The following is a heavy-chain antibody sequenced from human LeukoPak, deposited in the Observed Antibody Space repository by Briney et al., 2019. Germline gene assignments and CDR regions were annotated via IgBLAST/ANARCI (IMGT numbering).Heavy chain of an antibody. V-gene: IGHV3-21*01. D-gene: IGHD2-15*01. CDR1: GFTFSSYS. J-gene: IGHJ6*02. CDR3: AKDLVVVAATLYYYYGMDA. Sequence: GGSLRLSCAASGFTFSSYSMNWVRQAPGKGLEWVSSISSSSSYIYYADSVKGRFTISRDNAKNSLYLQMNSLRAEDTAVYYCAKDLVVVAATLYYYYGMDAWGQGTTVTVSS. CDR2: ISSSSSYI.